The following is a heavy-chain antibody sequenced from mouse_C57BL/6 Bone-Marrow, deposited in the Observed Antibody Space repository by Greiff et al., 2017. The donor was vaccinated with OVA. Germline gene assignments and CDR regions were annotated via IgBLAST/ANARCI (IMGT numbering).Heavy chain of an antibody. CDR2: INPNNGGT. J-gene: IGHJ3*01. V-gene: IGHV1-22*01. CDR1: GYTFTDYN. CDR3: GRPRGPWFAY. Sequence: EVQLQQSGPELVKPGASVKMSCKASGYTFTDYNMHWVKQSHGKSLEWIGYINPNNGGTSYNQKFKGKAPLTVNKSSSTAYLELRSLTAEDYAVDYCGRPRGPWFAYGGQGTLVTVSA.